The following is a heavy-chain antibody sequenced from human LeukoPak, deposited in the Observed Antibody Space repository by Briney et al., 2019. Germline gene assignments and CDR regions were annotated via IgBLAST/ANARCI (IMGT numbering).Heavy chain of an antibody. CDR3: ARDLGEGDTVTDAFDI. D-gene: IGHD4-17*01. CDR1: GFTFGDYA. J-gene: IGHJ3*02. V-gene: IGHV3-49*03. CDR2: IRSKAYGGTT. Sequence: PGGSLRLSCTASGFTFGDYAMSWFRQAPGKGLEWVGFIRSKAYGGTTEYAASVKGRFTISRDDSKSIAYLQMNSLRAEDTAVYYCARDLGEGDTVTDAFDIWGQGTMVTVSS.